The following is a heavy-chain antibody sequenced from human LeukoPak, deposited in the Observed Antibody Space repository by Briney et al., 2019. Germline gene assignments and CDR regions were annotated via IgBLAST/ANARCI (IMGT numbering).Heavy chain of an antibody. CDR1: GGSISSGDYY. Sequence: PSETLSLTCTVSGGSISSGDYYWSWLRQPPGKGLEWIGYIYYSGSTYYNPSLKSRVTISVDTSKNQFSLKLSSVTAADTAVYYWAREGTMVRGVLDYWGQGTLVTVSS. J-gene: IGHJ4*02. CDR3: AREGTMVRGVLDY. D-gene: IGHD3-10*01. CDR2: IYYSGST. V-gene: IGHV4-30-4*01.